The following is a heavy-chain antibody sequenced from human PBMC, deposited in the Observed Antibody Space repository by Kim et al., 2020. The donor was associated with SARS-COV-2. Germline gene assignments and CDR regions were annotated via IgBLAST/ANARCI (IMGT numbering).Heavy chain of an antibody. J-gene: IGHJ4*02. CDR3: ARDQRSGNTVTVYYFDY. Sequence: GGSLRLSCAASGFTFSSYAMHWVRQAPGKGLEWVAVISYDGSNKYYADSVKGRFTISRDNSKNTLYLQMNSLRAEDTAVYYCARDQRSGNTVTVYYFDYWGQGTLVTVSS. D-gene: IGHD4-17*01. CDR2: ISYDGSNK. V-gene: IGHV3-30-3*01. CDR1: GFTFSSYA.